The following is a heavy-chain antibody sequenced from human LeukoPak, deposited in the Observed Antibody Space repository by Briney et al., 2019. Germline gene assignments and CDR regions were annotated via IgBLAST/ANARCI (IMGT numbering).Heavy chain of an antibody. V-gene: IGHV4-34*01. Sequence: PSETLSLTCAVYGGSFSGYYWSWIRQPPGMGLEWIGEINHSGSTNYNPSLKSRVTISVDTSKNQFSLKLSSVTAADTAVYYCARVRYCSSTSCYTGAHYAFDIWGQGTMVTVSS. J-gene: IGHJ3*02. CDR2: INHSGST. CDR1: GGSFSGYY. CDR3: ARVRYCSSTSCYTGAHYAFDI. D-gene: IGHD2-2*02.